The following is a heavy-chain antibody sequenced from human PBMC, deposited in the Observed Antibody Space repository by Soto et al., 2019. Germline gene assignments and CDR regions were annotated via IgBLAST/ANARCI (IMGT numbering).Heavy chain of an antibody. V-gene: IGHV3-66*01. J-gene: IGHJ4*02. CDR3: ARVSRDGYNSFAY. CDR1: GFTFSDYY. D-gene: IGHD5-12*01. Sequence: PGGSLRLSCAASGFTFSDYYMSWVRQAPGKGLEWVSVIYSGGSIYYADSVKGRFTISRDNSKNTLYLQMNSLRAEDTAVYYCARVSRDGYNSFAYWGQGTLVTVSS. CDR2: IYSGGSI.